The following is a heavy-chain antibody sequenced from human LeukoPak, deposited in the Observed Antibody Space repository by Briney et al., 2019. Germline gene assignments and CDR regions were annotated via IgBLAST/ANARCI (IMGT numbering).Heavy chain of an antibody. D-gene: IGHD3-9*01. CDR3: ASLGYYDILTGSSTYAFDI. CDR2: IYHSGST. J-gene: IGHJ3*02. V-gene: IGHV4-4*02. Sequence: PSGTLSLTCAVSGGSISSSNWWGWVRQPPGKGLEWIGEIYHSGSTNYNPSLKSRVTISVDKSKNQFSLKLSSVTAADTAVYYCASLGYYDILTGSSTYAFDIWGQGTMVTVSS. CDR1: GGSISSSNW.